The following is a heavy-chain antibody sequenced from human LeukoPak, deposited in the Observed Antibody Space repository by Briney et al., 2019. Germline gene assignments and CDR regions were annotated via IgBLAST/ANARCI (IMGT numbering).Heavy chain of an antibody. Sequence: ASVKVSCKASGYTFTSYYMHWVRQAPGEGLEWMGIINPSGGSTSYAQKFQGRVTITADKSTSTAYMELSSLRSEDTAVYYCARAINGLVAATPQFDYWGQGTLVTVSS. V-gene: IGHV1-46*01. CDR3: ARAINGLVAATPQFDY. CDR1: GYTFTSYY. D-gene: IGHD2-15*01. CDR2: INPSGGST. J-gene: IGHJ4*02.